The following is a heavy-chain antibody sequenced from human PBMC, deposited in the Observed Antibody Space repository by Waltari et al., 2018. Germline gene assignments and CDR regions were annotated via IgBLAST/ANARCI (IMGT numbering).Heavy chain of an antibody. CDR1: GFPFSSYG. D-gene: IGHD1-1*01. V-gene: IGHV3-33*01. CDR2: IWYDGSNK. CDR3: ASGLGYMDY. J-gene: IGHJ4*02. Sequence: QVQLVESGGGVVQPGRSLRLSCAASGFPFSSYGMHWVRQAPGKGLEWVAVIWYDGSNKYYADSVKGRFTISRDNSKNTLYLQMNSLRAEDTAVYYCASGLGYMDYWGQGTLVTVSS.